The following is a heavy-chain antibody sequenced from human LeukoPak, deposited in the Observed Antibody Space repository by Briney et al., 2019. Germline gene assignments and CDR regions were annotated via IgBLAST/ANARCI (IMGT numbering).Heavy chain of an antibody. Sequence: PSETLSLTCTVSGGSMTTSYWTWVRQVPGKRLEWIGYIYNTGTTNYNPSLKSRVTLSVDTSKNQFSLKLSSVTAVDTAVYYCARRMTTRAFDIWGQGTMVTVSS. D-gene: IGHD1-14*01. CDR1: GGSMTTSY. J-gene: IGHJ3*02. V-gene: IGHV4-59*12. CDR2: IYNTGTT. CDR3: ARRMTTRAFDI.